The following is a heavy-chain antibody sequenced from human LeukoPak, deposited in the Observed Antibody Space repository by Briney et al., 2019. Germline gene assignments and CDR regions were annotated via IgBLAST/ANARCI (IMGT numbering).Heavy chain of an antibody. V-gene: IGHV3-21*01. CDR2: ISSSSSSYI. J-gene: IGHJ4*02. CDR1: GFTFSSYW. Sequence: GGSLRLSCAASGFTFSSYWMHWVRQAPGKGLEWVSSISSSSSSYIYYADSVKGRFTISRDNAKNSLYLQMNSLRAEDTAVYYCARDSRRYVWGSYLVYWGQGTLVTVSS. CDR3: ARDSRRYVWGSYLVY. D-gene: IGHD3-16*02.